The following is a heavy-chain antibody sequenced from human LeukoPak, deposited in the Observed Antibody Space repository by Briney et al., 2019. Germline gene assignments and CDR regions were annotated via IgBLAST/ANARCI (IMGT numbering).Heavy chain of an antibody. CDR2: ISAYNGNT. CDR3: TRQATWEVSVDY. CDR1: GYTFTSYG. Sequence: ASVKVSCKASGYTFTSYGISWVRQAPGQGLEWMGWISAYNGNTNYAQKLQGRVTMTTDTPTSTAYMELRSLRSDDTAVYYCTRQATWEVSVDYWGQGTLVTVSS. J-gene: IGHJ4*02. V-gene: IGHV1-18*04. D-gene: IGHD5-12*01.